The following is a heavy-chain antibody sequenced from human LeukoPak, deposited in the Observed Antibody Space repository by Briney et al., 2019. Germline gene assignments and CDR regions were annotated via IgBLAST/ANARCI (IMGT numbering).Heavy chain of an antibody. J-gene: IGHJ5*02. V-gene: IGHV3-30*04. CDR3: AKDFTMVRGVIGWFDP. CDR1: GFTFSSYA. D-gene: IGHD3-10*01. Sequence: GGSLRLSCAASGFTFSSYAMHWVRQAPGKGLEWVAVISYDGSNKYYADSVKGRFTISRDNSKNTLYLQMNSLRAEDTAVYYCAKDFTMVRGVIGWFDPWGQGTLVTVSS. CDR2: ISYDGSNK.